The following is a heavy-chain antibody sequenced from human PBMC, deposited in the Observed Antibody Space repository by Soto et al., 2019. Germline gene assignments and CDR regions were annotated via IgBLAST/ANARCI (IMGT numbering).Heavy chain of an antibody. CDR2: IMCSGGST. CDR3: AKVAFDYISGSYRYTNAAFAI. J-gene: IGHJ3*02. V-gene: IGHV3-23*01. Sequence: PGGSLGLSCASSGVTFSVYSMGVICKAQGKGRDRVSAIMCSGGSTHYADPVKGRFTISRDNSKNTLYLQMNSLRAEDTAVYYCAKVAFDYISGSYRYTNAAFAIWGQGTMVPVSS. CDR1: GVTFSVYS. D-gene: IGHD3-16*02.